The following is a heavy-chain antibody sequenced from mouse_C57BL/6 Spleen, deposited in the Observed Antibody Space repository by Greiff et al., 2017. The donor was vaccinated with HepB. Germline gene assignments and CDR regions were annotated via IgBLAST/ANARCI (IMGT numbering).Heavy chain of an antibody. V-gene: IGHV5-12*01. Sequence: EVKLVESGGGLVQPGGSLKLSCAASGFTFSDYYMYWVRQTPEKRLEWVAYISNGGGSTYYPDTVKGRFTISRDNAKNTLYLQMSRLKSEDTAMYYCARDYGSSWDYAMDYWGQGTSVTVSS. CDR1: GFTFSDYY. CDR2: ISNGGGST. CDR3: ARDYGSSWDYAMDY. D-gene: IGHD1-1*01. J-gene: IGHJ4*01.